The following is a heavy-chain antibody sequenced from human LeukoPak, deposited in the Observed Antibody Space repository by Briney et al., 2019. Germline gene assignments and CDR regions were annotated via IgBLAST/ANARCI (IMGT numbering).Heavy chain of an antibody. V-gene: IGHV1-2*02. Sequence: ASVKVSCKTSGYSFTDYYMHWVRQAPGQGLEWMGWINPNRGGTSSAQKFQGRVTMTRDTSITTVYMEVNWLTSDDTAMYYCARADRLHGGPYLIGPWGQGTLVIVSS. CDR1: GYSFTDYY. CDR3: ARADRLHGGPYLIGP. J-gene: IGHJ5*02. D-gene: IGHD3-16*01. CDR2: INPNRGGT.